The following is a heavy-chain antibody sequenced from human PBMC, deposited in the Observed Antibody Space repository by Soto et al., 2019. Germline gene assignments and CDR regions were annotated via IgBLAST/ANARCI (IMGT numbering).Heavy chain of an antibody. CDR3: ARGVLYYYDSSGYPHWFDP. D-gene: IGHD3-22*01. J-gene: IGHJ5*02. CDR1: GFTFSKYA. CDR2: ISSSGSIT. V-gene: IGHV3-48*03. Sequence: GGSLRLSCAASGFTFSKYALSWVRQAPGKGLEWVAYISSSGSITYYADSVKGRFTISRDNAKNSLYLQMNSLRAEDTAVYYCARGVLYYYDSSGYPHWFDPWGQGTLVTVSS.